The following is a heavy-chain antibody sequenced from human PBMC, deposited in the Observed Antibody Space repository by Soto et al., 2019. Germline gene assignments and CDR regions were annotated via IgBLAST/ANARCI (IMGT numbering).Heavy chain of an antibody. J-gene: IGHJ4*02. Sequence: QLQLQESGPGLVKPSETLSLTCTVSGGSISSSSYHWGWIRQPPGKGLEWIGRMFYGGSTYYNPSIKSRVTISVDTSKSQFSLKLSSVTAADTAVYYCARTLYVDIVATGFWGQGTLVTVSS. CDR3: ARTLYVDIVATGF. D-gene: IGHD5-12*01. CDR2: MFYGGST. CDR1: GGSISSSSYH. V-gene: IGHV4-39*01.